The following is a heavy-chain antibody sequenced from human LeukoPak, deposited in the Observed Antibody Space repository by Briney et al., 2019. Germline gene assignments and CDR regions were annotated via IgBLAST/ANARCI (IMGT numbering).Heavy chain of an antibody. D-gene: IGHD2-21*02. CDR3: TTDWYRGGDCGGDCFDAYYFDY. Sequence: GGSLRLSCAASGFTFSSYEMNWVRQAPGKGLEWVGRIKSKTDGGTTDYAAPVKGRFTISRDDSKNTLYLQMNSLKTEDTAVYYCTTDWYRGGDCGGDCFDAYYFDYWGQGTLVTVSS. J-gene: IGHJ4*02. CDR2: IKSKTDGGTT. V-gene: IGHV3-15*01. CDR1: GFTFSSYE.